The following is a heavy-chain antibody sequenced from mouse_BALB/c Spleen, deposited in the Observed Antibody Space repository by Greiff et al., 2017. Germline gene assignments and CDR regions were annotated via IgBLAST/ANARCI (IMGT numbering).Heavy chain of an antibody. J-gene: IGHJ4*01. CDR3: ARRGDGNINYDAMDY. D-gene: IGHD2-1*01. V-gene: IGHV14-3*02. CDR1: GFTFNDSY. Sequence: EVQLQQSGAELVKPGASVKLSCTASGFTFNDSYMHWVKQRPEQGLEWIGRIDPANGNTKYDPKFQGKATITADTSSNTAYLQLSSLTSEDTAVYYGARRGDGNINYDAMDYWGQGTSVTVSS. CDR2: IDPANGNT.